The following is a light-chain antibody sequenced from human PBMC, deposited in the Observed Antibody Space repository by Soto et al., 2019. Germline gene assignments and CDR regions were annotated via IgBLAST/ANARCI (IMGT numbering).Light chain of an antibody. V-gene: IGLV2-8*01. CDR3: NSYGGNTNVV. CDR2: EVS. CDR1: SSDVGGYDF. Sequence: QPVLTQPPSASGSPGQSVTISCTGTSSDVGGYDFVSWYQQHPGKAPKILIYEVSKRASGVPDRFSGSKSGNTASLTVSGLQPDDEADYYCNSYGGNTNVVFGGGTQLTVL. J-gene: IGLJ2*01.